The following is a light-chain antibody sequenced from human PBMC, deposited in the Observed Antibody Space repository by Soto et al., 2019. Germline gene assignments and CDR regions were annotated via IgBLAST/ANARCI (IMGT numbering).Light chain of an antibody. CDR3: GTWDSSLSAVV. CDR1: SSNIGINY. CDR2: DNN. V-gene: IGLV1-51*01. J-gene: IGLJ2*01. Sequence: QSVLTQPPSVSAAPGQKVTISCSGSSSNIGINYVSWYQQLPRTAPHLLIYDNNQRPSGIPDRFSCSKSGTSATLVITGLQTGDEDDYYCGTWDSSLSAVVFGGGTKLTVL.